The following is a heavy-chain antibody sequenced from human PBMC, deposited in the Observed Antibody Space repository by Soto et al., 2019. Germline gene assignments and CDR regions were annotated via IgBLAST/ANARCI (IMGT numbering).Heavy chain of an antibody. CDR3: AKQRAGYGSGSDTYYFDF. CDR1: GFTFSTYA. V-gene: IGHV3-23*01. D-gene: IGHD3-10*01. CDR2: LSGSGGTT. Sequence: EVQLLESGGGLVQPGGSLRLSCSTSGFTFSTYAMNWVRQAPGKGLEWVSALSGSGGTTYYADSVRGRFTISRDNSENTLFLQMNSLRAEDTALYYCAKQRAGYGSGSDTYYFDFWGQGTLVTVSS. J-gene: IGHJ4*02.